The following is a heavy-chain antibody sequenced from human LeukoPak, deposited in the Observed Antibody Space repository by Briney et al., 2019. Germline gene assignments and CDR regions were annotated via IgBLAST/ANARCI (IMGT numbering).Heavy chain of an antibody. J-gene: IGHJ4*02. CDR2: IGTAGDT. D-gene: IGHD6-19*01. CDR1: GFTFGSYD. CDR3: ARDYHSSGLDY. V-gene: IGHV3-13*01. Sequence: GGSLRLSCAASGFTFGSYDMHWVRQATGKGLEWVSAIGTAGDTYYPGSVKGRFTISRENAKNSLYLQMNSLRAGGTAVYYCARDYHSSGLDYWGQGTLVTVSS.